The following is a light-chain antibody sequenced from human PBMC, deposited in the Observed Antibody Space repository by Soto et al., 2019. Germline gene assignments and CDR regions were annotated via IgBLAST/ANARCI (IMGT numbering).Light chain of an antibody. CDR1: QYISDW. CDR2: EAS. J-gene: IGKJ1*01. V-gene: IGKV1-5*03. CDR3: LQHYDYSWT. Sequence: IHRTQSPSTLSASVGDRVTITCRASQYISDWLAWYQQKPGKAPNLLIYEASTLQRGVPSRFSGSGSGTDFTLTISSLQPEDFATYFCLQHYDYSWTFGQGTKVDI.